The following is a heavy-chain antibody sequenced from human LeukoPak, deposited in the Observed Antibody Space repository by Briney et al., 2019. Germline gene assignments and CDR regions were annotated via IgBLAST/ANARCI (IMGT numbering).Heavy chain of an antibody. CDR3: ARGDGQTAMFDY. CDR2: IYYSGST. D-gene: IGHD5-18*01. V-gene: IGHV4-59*01. CDR1: GGSISSYY. J-gene: IGHJ4*02. Sequence: SESLSLTCTVSGGSISSYYWSWIRQPPGKGLEWIGYIYYSGSTNYNPSLKSRVTISVDTSKNQFSLKLSSVTAADTAVYYCARGDGQTAMFDYWGQGTLVTVSS.